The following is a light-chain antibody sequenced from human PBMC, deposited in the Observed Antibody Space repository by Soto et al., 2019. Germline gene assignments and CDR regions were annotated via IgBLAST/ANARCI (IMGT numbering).Light chain of an antibody. CDR3: MQASHFPRT. CDR1: QSLAHSDGNTY. Sequence: DVVMTQTPLSSPVTLGQPASLSCRSSQSLAHSDGNTYLSWLQQRPGQPPRLLIYKVSNRLSGVPDRFSASGAETDFTLKISRVEAEDVGLYYCMQASHFPRTFGQGTKVDIK. J-gene: IGKJ1*01. CDR2: KVS. V-gene: IGKV2-24*01.